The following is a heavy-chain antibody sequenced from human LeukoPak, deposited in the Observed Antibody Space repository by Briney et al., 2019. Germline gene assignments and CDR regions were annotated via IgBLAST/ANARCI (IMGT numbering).Heavy chain of an antibody. CDR3: AADPMGSGYLPFDY. J-gene: IGHJ4*02. CDR1: GFTFTSSA. CDR2: IVVGSGNT. D-gene: IGHD3-3*01. Sequence: LVKVSCKASGFTFTSSAMQWVRQARGQRLEWIGWIVVGSGNTNYAQKFQERVTITRDMSTSTAYMELSSLRSEDTAVYYCAADPMGSGYLPFDYWGQGTLVTVSS. V-gene: IGHV1-58*02.